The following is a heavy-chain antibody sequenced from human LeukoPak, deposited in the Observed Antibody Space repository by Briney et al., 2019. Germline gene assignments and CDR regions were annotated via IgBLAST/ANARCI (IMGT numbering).Heavy chain of an antibody. Sequence: ASVKVSCKASGYTFTSYDINWVRQAPGQGLEWMGWISPNSGGTNYAQKLQGRVTMTTDTSTSTAYMELRSLRSDDTAVYYCARQKGHYYDSSGYPTTTIDYWGQGTLVTVSS. CDR3: ARQKGHYYDSSGYPTTTIDY. CDR2: ISPNSGGT. D-gene: IGHD3-22*01. V-gene: IGHV1-18*01. CDR1: GYTFTSYD. J-gene: IGHJ4*02.